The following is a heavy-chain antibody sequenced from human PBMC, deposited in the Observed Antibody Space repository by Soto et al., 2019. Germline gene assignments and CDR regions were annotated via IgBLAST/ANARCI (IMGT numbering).Heavy chain of an antibody. Sequence: GESLKISCQGSGYNFDSFWIGWVRQMPGKGLEWMGIIYPGDSDTRYNPSFQGQVTMSADKSTSTVYLQWSSLKASDTAIYYCARTLGYNWNYQFDYWGQGTLVTVSS. V-gene: IGHV5-51*01. CDR2: IYPGDSDT. CDR3: ARTLGYNWNYQFDY. CDR1: GYNFDSFW. J-gene: IGHJ4*02. D-gene: IGHD1-7*01.